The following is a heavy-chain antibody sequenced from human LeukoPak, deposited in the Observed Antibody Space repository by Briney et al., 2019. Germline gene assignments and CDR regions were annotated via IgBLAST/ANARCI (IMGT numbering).Heavy chain of an antibody. CDR2: INPNSGGT. CDR3: ARDRIAAAGTGPYGMDV. J-gene: IGHJ6*02. CDR1: GYTFTGYY. V-gene: IGHV1-2*02. D-gene: IGHD6-13*01. Sequence: ASVKVSCKASGYTFTGYYMHWVRRAPGQGLEWMGWINPNSGGTNYAQKFQGRVTMTRDTSISTAYMELSRLRSDDTAVYYCARDRIAAAGTGPYGMDVWGQGTTVTVSS.